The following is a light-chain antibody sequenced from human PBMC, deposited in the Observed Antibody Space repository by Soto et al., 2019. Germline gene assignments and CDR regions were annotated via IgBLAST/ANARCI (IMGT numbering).Light chain of an antibody. CDR1: QSVRTY. Sequence: EIVLTQSPATLSVSPGGRATLSCRASQSVRTYLAWYQQRPGQPPRLLIYRASPPAPGLPARFSGSGSGTEFSLTISSLQSEDFAIYYCQQYNTWPPKYTFGQGTKLEI. CDR3: QQYNTWPPKYT. CDR2: RAS. J-gene: IGKJ2*01. V-gene: IGKV3-15*01.